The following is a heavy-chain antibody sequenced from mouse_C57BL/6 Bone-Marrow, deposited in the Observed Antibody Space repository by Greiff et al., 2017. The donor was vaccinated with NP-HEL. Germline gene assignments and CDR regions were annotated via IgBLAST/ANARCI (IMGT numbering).Heavy chain of an antibody. CDR2: IYPGTGGT. V-gene: IGHV1-5*01. CDR1: GYTFTSYW. D-gene: IGHD2-1*01. Sequence: EVQLQESGTVLARPGASVTLSCKTSGYTFTSYWMHWVKQRPGQGLEWIGAIYPGTGGTSYIQKFKGKAKLTAVTSASTAYMELSSLTNESSAGDYCTEICYGNTYWYFDVWGTGTTVTVSA. CDR3: TEICYGNTYWYFDV. J-gene: IGHJ1*03.